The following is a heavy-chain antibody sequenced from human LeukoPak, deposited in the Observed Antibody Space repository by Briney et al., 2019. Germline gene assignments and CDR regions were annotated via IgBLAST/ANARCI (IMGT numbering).Heavy chain of an antibody. Sequence: GGSLRLSCVASGFTFSSDGMHWVRQAPGKGREWVTFIQYDGSKKYYGDSVKGRFTISRDNSKNTLYLEMNSLRAEDTAVYYCARDASRAFDIWGQGTMVTVSS. J-gene: IGHJ3*02. V-gene: IGHV3-30*02. CDR2: IQYDGSKK. CDR1: GFTFSSDG. CDR3: ARDASRAFDI.